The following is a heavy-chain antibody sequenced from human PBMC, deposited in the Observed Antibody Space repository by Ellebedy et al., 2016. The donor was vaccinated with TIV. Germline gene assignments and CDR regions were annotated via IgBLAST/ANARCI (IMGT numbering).Heavy chain of an antibody. CDR2: IWSDGSNK. D-gene: IGHD1-1*01. J-gene: IGHJ4*02. CDR1: GFTFSTYG. V-gene: IGHV3-33*01. CDR3: ARDPALVAGTDTYFDY. Sequence: GGSLRLXXAASGFTFSTYGMHWVRQSPGKGLEWVAIIWSDGSNKYYTDSVKGRFTISRDNSKNTLYLQMNSLRAEDTAVYYCARDPALVAGTDTYFDYWGQGTLVTVSS.